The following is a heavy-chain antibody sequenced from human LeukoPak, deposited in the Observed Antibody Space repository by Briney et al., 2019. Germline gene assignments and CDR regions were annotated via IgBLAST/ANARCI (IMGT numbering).Heavy chain of an antibody. J-gene: IGHJ4*02. Sequence: ASVTVSCKASGYTFTDYYMHWIRQAPGQGLEWMGRINLNSGVTNYAQHFQGRVTMTRDTSISTAYMALSRLRSDDTAVYYCARETGGSSLIYFDYWGQGTLVTVSS. CDR2: INLNSGVT. D-gene: IGHD1-26*01. V-gene: IGHV1-2*06. CDR3: ARETGGSSLIYFDY. CDR1: GYTFTDYY.